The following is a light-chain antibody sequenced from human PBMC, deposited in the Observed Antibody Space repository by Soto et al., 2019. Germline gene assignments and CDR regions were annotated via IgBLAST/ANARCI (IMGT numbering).Light chain of an antibody. V-gene: IGKV1D-13*01. CDR3: QQFDNYQGT. Sequence: IHLTQSASSLSASVGHRATITCRSSQGSSSGLAWYHQKPGKPPGLLIYDASRLESGVPSRFSGSGSGTDFTLTISSLQTEDFGTYYCQQFDNYQGTFGRGTRLEIK. CDR2: DAS. J-gene: IGKJ5*01. CDR1: QGSSSG.